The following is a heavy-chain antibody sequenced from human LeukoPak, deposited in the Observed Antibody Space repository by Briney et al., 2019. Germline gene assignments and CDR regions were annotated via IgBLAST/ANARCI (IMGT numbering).Heavy chain of an antibody. D-gene: IGHD1/OR15-1a*01. J-gene: IGHJ4*02. CDR1: GFTFSSYE. V-gene: IGHV3-48*03. CDR2: IDFGGRII. Sequence: PGGSLRLSCLASGFTFSSYEMNWVRQVPGKALEWVSYIDFGGRIINYADHVKGRFTISRDNAKNSVYLQMNSLRAEDTAVYYCARGIGLEQRYFQFDYWGQGILVTVSS. CDR3: ARGIGLEQRYFQFDY.